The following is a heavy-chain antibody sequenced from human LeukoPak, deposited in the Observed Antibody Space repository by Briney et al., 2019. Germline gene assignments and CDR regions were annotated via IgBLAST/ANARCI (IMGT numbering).Heavy chain of an antibody. J-gene: IGHJ4*02. CDR2: ISYDGSNK. V-gene: IGHV3-30-3*01. CDR3: ARDVGYCSGGSCSAFDY. Sequence: GGSLRLPCAASGFTFSSYAMHWVRQAPGQGLEGVAGISYDGSNKYYADSVKGRFTISRDNSKNTLYLQMNSLRAEDTAVYYCARDVGYCSGGSCSAFDYWGQGTLVTVSS. D-gene: IGHD2-15*01. CDR1: GFTFSSYA.